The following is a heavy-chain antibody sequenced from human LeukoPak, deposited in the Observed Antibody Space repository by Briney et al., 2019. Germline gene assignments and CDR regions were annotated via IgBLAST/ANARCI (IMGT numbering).Heavy chain of an antibody. CDR2: ISSSSSYI. D-gene: IGHD3-10*01. J-gene: IGHJ3*02. CDR1: GFTFSSYS. Sequence: KAGGSLRLSCAASGFTFSSYSMNWVRQAPGKGLEWVSSISSSSSYIYYADSVKGRFTISRDNAKNSLYLQMNSLRAEDTAVYYCARWGDYYGSGSPNDAFDIWGQGTMVTVSS. CDR3: ARWGDYYGSGSPNDAFDI. V-gene: IGHV3-21*01.